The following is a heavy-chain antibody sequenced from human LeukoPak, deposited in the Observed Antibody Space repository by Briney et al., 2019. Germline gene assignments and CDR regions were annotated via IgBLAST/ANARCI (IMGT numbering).Heavy chain of an antibody. CDR1: AINVTTNY. CDR2: ISSSGSTI. Sequence: GGSLRLSCAASAINVTTNYMTWIRQAPGKGLEWVSYISSSGSTIYYADSVKGRFTISRDNAKNSLYLQMNSLRAEDTAVYYCARELGGFYYFDYWGQGTLVTVSS. J-gene: IGHJ4*02. CDR3: ARELGGFYYFDY. V-gene: IGHV3-11*01.